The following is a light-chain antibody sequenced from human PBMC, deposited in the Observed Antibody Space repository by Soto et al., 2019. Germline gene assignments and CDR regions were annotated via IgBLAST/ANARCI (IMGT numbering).Light chain of an antibody. Sequence: QSVLTQPPSVSGAPGQRVTISCTGSSSNIGAGYDVHWYQQLPGTAPKLLIYDNNNRPSGVPDRFSGSKSGTSASLAITGLQAEDEADYYCQSYESSREVFGGGTKLTVL. CDR1: SSNIGAGYD. V-gene: IGLV1-40*01. J-gene: IGLJ2*01. CDR3: QSYESSREV. CDR2: DNN.